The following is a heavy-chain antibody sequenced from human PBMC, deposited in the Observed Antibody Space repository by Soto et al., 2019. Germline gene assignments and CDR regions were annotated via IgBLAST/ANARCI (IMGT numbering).Heavy chain of an antibody. CDR1: GFTFSSYA. D-gene: IGHD6-19*01. CDR2: ISGSGGST. J-gene: IGHJ4*02. Sequence: GGSLRLSCAASGFTFSSYAMSWVRQAPGKGLEWVSAISGSGGSTYYADSVKGRFTISRDNSKNTLYLQMNSLRAEDTAVYYCAKTLDSSGWYGTHIFDYWGQGTLVTVSS. V-gene: IGHV3-23*01. CDR3: AKTLDSSGWYGTHIFDY.